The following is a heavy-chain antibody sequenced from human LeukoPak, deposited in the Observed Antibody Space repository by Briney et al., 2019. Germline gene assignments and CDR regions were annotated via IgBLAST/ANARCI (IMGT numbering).Heavy chain of an antibody. CDR3: ARPRGYTSGAHAFDV. J-gene: IGHJ3*01. Sequence: SETLSLTCTVSGGSISSSNWWSWVRQPPGKGLEWIGSLYFTGTTHYNPSLKSRVTISVDKSKNQFSLMLTSVTAADTAVYYCARPRGYTSGAHAFDVWGQGTMVTVSS. CDR1: GGSISSSNW. D-gene: IGHD6-25*01. V-gene: IGHV4-4*02. CDR2: LYFTGTT.